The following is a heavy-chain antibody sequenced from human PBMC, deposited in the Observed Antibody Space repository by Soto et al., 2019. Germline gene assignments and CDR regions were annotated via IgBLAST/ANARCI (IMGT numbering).Heavy chain of an antibody. D-gene: IGHD4-17*01. CDR1: GGSISNYNW. J-gene: IGHJ4*02. CDR3: ATGSGYGDDFDY. V-gene: IGHV4-4*02. CDR2: IYQSGST. Sequence: QVQLQESGPGLVQPSGTLSLTCAVSGGSISNYNWWSWVRQPPGKGLEWIAEIYQSGSTYYNPSLKSRVTTSLDKSKNQFSLKLNSVIAADTAVYYCATGSGYGDDFDYWGQGTLVTVSS.